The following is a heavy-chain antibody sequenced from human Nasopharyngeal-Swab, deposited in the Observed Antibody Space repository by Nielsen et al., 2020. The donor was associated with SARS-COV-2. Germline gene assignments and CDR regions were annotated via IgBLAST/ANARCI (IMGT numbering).Heavy chain of an antibody. CDR1: GYSFTSYW. V-gene: IGHV5-51*01. CDR2: IYPGDSDT. J-gene: IGHJ4*02. Sequence: GGSLRLSCKGSGYSFTSYWIGWVRQMSGKGLEWMGIIYPGDSDTRYSPSFQGQVTISADKSISTAYLQWSSLKASDTAMYYCARSSYGDYFDYWGQGTLVTVSS. D-gene: IGHD4-17*01. CDR3: ARSSYGDYFDY.